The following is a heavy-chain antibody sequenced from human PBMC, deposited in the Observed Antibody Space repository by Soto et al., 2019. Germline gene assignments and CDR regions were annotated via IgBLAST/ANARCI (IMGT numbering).Heavy chain of an antibody. Sequence: PGESLKISCAASGFTFSSYAMSWVRQAPGKGLEWVSAISGSGGSTYYADSVKGRFTISRDNSKNTLYLQMNSLRAEDTAVYYCAKAKGGRITGTLNDYWGQGTLVTVSS. V-gene: IGHV3-23*01. CDR1: GFTFSSYA. CDR3: AKAKGGRITGTLNDY. D-gene: IGHD1-7*01. J-gene: IGHJ4*02. CDR2: ISGSGGST.